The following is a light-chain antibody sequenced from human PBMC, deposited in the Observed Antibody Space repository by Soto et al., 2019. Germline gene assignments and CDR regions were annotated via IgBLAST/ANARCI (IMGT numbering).Light chain of an antibody. V-gene: IGKV1-5*01. CDR3: QQYENYWT. J-gene: IGKJ1*01. CDR2: DAS. Sequence: IHMSQAPSTLSATALYRVTITFRASQSISSWLAWYQHKPGKAPKLLIYDASNLDSGVPSRFSGSGSGTEFSLTISNLQPDDCATYYCQQYENYWTFGQGTKVDIK. CDR1: QSISSW.